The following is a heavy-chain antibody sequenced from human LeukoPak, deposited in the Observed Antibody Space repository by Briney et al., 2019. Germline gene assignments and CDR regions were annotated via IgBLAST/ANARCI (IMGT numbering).Heavy chain of an antibody. D-gene: IGHD3-22*01. CDR1: GGSISSYY. CDR2: IYYSGST. CDR3: ARVDRGSSGYYYDY. Sequence: PSETLSLTCTVSGGSISSYYWSWIRQPPGKGLEWIGYIYYSGSTNYNPSLKSRVTISVDTSKNQFSLKLSSVTAADTAVYYCARVDRGSSGYYYDYWGQGTLVTVSS. V-gene: IGHV4-59*01. J-gene: IGHJ4*02.